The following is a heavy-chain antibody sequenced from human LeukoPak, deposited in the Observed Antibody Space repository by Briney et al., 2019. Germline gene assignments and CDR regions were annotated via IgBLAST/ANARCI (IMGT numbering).Heavy chain of an antibody. V-gene: IGHV1-18*01. CDR3: ARSPHDEWEVLPYGY. D-gene: IGHD1-26*01. CDR2: ISAYNGKT. CDR1: GYTFTSYG. Sequence: ASVKLSCTASGYTFTSYGISWVREAPGQGLEWMGWISAYNGKTNYAQKLQGRVSMTTDTSTSTAYMELRSLRSDETGVYYCARSPHDEWEVLPYGYWGQGTLVTVSS. J-gene: IGHJ4*02.